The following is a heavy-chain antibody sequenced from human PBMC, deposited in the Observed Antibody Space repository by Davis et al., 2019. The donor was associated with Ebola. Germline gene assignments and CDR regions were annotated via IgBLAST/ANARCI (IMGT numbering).Heavy chain of an antibody. D-gene: IGHD6-19*01. CDR2: LGLSADT. Sequence: GGLLRPSCAAPGFVFSSYVMSWVRRAPGKGLEWVSTLGLSADTYYADSVKGRFTISRDNSKNTLHLQMNSLRVEDTAIYYCAKDTSNVWFDVWGQGTMVTVSS. CDR1: GFVFSSYV. CDR3: AKDTSNVWFDV. J-gene: IGHJ3*01. V-gene: IGHV3-23*01.